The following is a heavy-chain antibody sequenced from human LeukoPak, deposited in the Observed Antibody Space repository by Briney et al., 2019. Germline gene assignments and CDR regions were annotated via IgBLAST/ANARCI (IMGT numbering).Heavy chain of an antibody. J-gene: IGHJ4*02. CDR1: GITLSSYP. Sequence: GGSLRLSCSASGITLSSYPLSWVRQAPGKGLEWVSGLTDSGDETYYTDSVKGRFTVSRDNSKNTLSLQMNSLRAEDTAVYYCAKVYDFWSGSNTYYFDYWGQGTLVTVSS. CDR3: AKVYDFWSGSNTYYFDY. CDR2: LTDSGDET. D-gene: IGHD3-3*01. V-gene: IGHV3-23*01.